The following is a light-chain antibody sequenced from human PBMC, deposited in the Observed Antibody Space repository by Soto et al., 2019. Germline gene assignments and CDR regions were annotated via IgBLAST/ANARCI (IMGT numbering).Light chain of an antibody. V-gene: IGKV3-20*01. CDR2: GAS. CDR3: QLYGGSHT. J-gene: IGKJ2*01. Sequence: EIVLTQSPGTLSLSPGERATLYCRAIQSVGSSFLAWYQQKPGQAPGLLIYGASTMSTCIPDRFRGSGSGTDFTLTISRLEPEDFALYYCQLYGGSHTFGQGTRREIK. CDR1: QSVGSSF.